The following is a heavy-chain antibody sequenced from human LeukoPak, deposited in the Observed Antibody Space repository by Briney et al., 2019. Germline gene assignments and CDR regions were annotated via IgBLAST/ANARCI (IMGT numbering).Heavy chain of an antibody. Sequence: SETLSLTCTVSGGSISSSSYYWGWIRQPPGKGLEWIGSIYYSGSTYYNPSLKSRVTISVDTSENQFSLKLSSVTAADTAVYYCARENYDSSGYYHAAFDYWGQGTLVTVSS. V-gene: IGHV4-39*07. J-gene: IGHJ4*02. CDR2: IYYSGST. CDR3: ARENYDSSGYYHAAFDY. D-gene: IGHD3-22*01. CDR1: GGSISSSSYY.